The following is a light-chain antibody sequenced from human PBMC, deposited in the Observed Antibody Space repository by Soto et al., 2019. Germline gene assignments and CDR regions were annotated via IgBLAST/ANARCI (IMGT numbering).Light chain of an antibody. Sequence: QSALTQPASVSGSPGQSITISCTGTSSDIGSNVSWFQQRPGKAPTLIIYEVSNRPSGVSTHFSGSKSGNTASLTISGLLPEDEAEYYCSSYTTTTRLFGGGTKLTVL. J-gene: IGLJ3*02. CDR1: SSDIGSN. CDR2: EVS. V-gene: IGLV2-14*01. CDR3: SSYTTTTRL.